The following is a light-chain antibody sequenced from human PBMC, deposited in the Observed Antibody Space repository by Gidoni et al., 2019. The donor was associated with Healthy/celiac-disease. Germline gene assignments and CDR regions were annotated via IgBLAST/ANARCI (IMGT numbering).Light chain of an antibody. Sequence: QSALTPPPTVSGAPGQWVTNACTGSSSNIGAGYEVHWYQQLPVTAPKLLMYGNRNRPSGVPDRFSGSKSGTSASLAITGLQAEDEADYYCQSYDSSLSGVVFGGWTKLTVL. CDR1: SSNIGAGYE. V-gene: IGLV1-40*01. CDR2: GNR. CDR3: QSYDSSLSGVV. J-gene: IGLJ2*01.